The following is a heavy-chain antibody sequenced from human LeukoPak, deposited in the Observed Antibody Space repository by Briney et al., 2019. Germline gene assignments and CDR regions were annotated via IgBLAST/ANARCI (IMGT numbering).Heavy chain of an antibody. Sequence: GGSLRLSCAASGFIVSDNYVSWVRQAPGKGLQWVSTIYTGGSTYYADSVKGRFTISRDNSKNTLYLQMNSLRAEDTAVYYCEATVVEGDFDYWGQGTLVTVSS. J-gene: IGHJ4*02. CDR2: IYTGGST. V-gene: IGHV3-66*01. D-gene: IGHD4-23*01. CDR3: EATVVEGDFDY. CDR1: GFIVSDNY.